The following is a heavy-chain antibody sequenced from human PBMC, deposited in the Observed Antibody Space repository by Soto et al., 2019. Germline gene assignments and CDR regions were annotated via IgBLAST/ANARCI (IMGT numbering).Heavy chain of an antibody. CDR3: ARDQEAGSFFPYYYGMDV. CDR1: GFTFSSYE. CDR2: ISSGGSTI. J-gene: IGHJ6*02. V-gene: IGHV3-48*03. D-gene: IGHD6-13*01. Sequence: EVQLVESGGGLVQPGGSLRLSCATSGFTFSSYEMNWVRQAPAKGLEWVSYISSGGSTIYYADSVKGRFTISRDKAKNSLYLQMDSLRAEDTAVYYCARDQEAGSFFPYYYGMDVWGQGTTVTVSS.